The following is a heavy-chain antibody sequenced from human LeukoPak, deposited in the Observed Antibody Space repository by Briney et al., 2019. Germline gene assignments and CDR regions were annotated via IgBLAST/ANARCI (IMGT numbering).Heavy chain of an antibody. CDR1: GFTFSSYG. CDR3: ARLTGIAVAGTLIPHFDY. D-gene: IGHD6-19*01. CDR2: ISYDGSNK. Sequence: GGSLRLSCAASGFTFSSYGMHWVRQAPGKGLEWVAVISYDGSNKYYADSVKGRFTISRDNAKNSLYLQMNSLRAEDTAVYYCARLTGIAVAGTLIPHFDYWGQGTLVTVSS. V-gene: IGHV3-30*12. J-gene: IGHJ4*02.